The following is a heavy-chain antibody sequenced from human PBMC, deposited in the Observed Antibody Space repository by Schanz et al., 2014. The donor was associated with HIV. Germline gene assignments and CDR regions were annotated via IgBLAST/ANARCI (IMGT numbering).Heavy chain of an antibody. Sequence: EVQLLESGGGLVQPGGSLRLSCAASGFNFNNYAMTWVRQAPGKGLEWVSSISESGGRTYYADSVNGRFTISRDNSKNTLYLQMTTLRIDDTAVYYRAKPEYDSRGSSQSHFDYWGQGTLVTVSS. J-gene: IGHJ4*02. D-gene: IGHD3-22*01. V-gene: IGHV3-23*01. CDR1: GFNFNNYA. CDR2: ISESGGRT. CDR3: AKPEYDSRGSSQSHFDY.